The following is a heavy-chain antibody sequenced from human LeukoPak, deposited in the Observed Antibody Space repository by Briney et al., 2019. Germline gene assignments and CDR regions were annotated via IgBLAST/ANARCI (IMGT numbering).Heavy chain of an antibody. CDR3: AKDRILAAAGTEYFQH. CDR2: ISGSGGST. CDR1: GFTFSSYA. J-gene: IGHJ1*01. Sequence: GGSLRLSCAASGFTFSSYAMSWVRQAPGKGLEWVSAISGSGGSTYYADSVKGRFTISRDNSKNTLYLQMSSLRAEDTAVYYCAKDRILAAAGTEYFQHWGQGTLVTVSS. V-gene: IGHV3-23*01. D-gene: IGHD6-13*01.